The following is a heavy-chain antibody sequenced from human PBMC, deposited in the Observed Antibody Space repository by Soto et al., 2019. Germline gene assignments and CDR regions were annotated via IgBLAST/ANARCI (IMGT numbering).Heavy chain of an antibody. CDR1: GGSINSYW. Sequence: SETLSLTCTVSGGSINSYWWSWIRQPTGKGLEWIGRVYSSGTTDYNPSLNSRATMSVETSKNQFSLKLSSVTAADTAVYYCASDIASYAYGEGYWGQGILVTVSS. CDR2: VYSSGTT. D-gene: IGHD2-21*01. CDR3: ASDIASYAYGEGY. V-gene: IGHV4-4*07. J-gene: IGHJ4*02.